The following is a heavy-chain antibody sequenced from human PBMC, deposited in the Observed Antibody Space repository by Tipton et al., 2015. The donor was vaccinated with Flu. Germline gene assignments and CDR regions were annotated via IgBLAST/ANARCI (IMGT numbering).Heavy chain of an antibody. J-gene: IGHJ3*02. CDR1: GFSLSDYW. V-gene: IGHV3-74*03. D-gene: IGHD3-10*01. CDR3: TRVRLGTSGTCDI. Sequence: SLRLSCTASGFSLSDYWMHWVRQAPGKGLVWVARINSDGSGITYADSVKGRFTISRDNAKNTLSLQMNSLRVEDTGVYHCTRVRLGTSGTCDIWGQGTMVTVSS. CDR2: INSDGSGI.